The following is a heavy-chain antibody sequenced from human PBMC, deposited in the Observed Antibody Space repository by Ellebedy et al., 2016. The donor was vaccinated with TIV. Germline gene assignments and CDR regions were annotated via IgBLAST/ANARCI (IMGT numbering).Heavy chain of an antibody. V-gene: IGHV3-48*01. J-gene: IGHJ4*02. Sequence: GESLKISXAASGFTFSSYSMNWVRQAPGKGLEWVSYISSSSSTIYYADSVKGRFTISRDNAKNSLYLQMNSLRAEDTAVYYCARDLEWFTFDYWGQGTLVTVSS. D-gene: IGHD3-3*01. CDR1: GFTFSSYS. CDR3: ARDLEWFTFDY. CDR2: ISSSSSTI.